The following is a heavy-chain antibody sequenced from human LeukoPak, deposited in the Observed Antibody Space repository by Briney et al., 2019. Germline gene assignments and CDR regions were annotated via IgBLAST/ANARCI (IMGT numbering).Heavy chain of an antibody. J-gene: IGHJ4*02. V-gene: IGHV1-24*01. CDR3: ATTGWELYYFDY. CDR1: GYTLTELS. Sequence: ASVKVSCKVSGYTLTELSMHWVRQAPGKGLEWMGGFDPEDGETIYAQKFQGRVTMTEDTSTGTAYMELSSLRSEDTAVYYCATTGWELYYFDYWGQGTLVTVSS. CDR2: FDPEDGET. D-gene: IGHD1-26*01.